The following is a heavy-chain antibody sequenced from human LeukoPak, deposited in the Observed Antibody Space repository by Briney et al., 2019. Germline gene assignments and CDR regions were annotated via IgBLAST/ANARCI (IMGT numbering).Heavy chain of an antibody. V-gene: IGHV4-34*01. CDR1: GGSFSGYY. J-gene: IGHJ6*02. Sequence: SETLSLTCAVYGGSFSGYYWSWIRQPPGKGLEWIGGINHSGSTNYNPSLKSRVTISVDTSKNQFSLKLSSVTAADTAVYYCARGCLGYCTNGVCHYYYYGMDVWGQGTTVTVSS. CDR3: ARGCLGYCTNGVCHYYYYGMDV. CDR2: INHSGST. D-gene: IGHD2-8*01.